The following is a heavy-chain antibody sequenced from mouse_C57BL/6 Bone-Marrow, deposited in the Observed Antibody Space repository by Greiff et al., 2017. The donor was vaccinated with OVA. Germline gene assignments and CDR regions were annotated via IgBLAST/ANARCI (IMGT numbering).Heavy chain of an antibody. J-gene: IGHJ1*03. CDR3: ARSPYLLWLRRYCDV. Sequence: QVQLKESGAELVRPGTSVKVSCKASGYAFTNYLIEWVKQRPGQGLEWIGVINPGSGGTNYNEKFKGKATLTADKSSSTAYMQLSSLTSEDSAVYFCARSPYLLWLRRYCDVWGTGTTVTVSS. V-gene: IGHV1-54*01. D-gene: IGHD2-2*01. CDR2: INPGSGGT. CDR1: GYAFTNYL.